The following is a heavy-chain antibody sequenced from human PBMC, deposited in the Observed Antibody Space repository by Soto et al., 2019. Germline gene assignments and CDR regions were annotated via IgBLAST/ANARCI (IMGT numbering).Heavy chain of an antibody. D-gene: IGHD6-6*01. Sequence: LRLSCAASGFTFSSYGMHWVRQAPGKGLEWVAVISYDGSNKYYADSVKGRSTISRDNSKNTLYLQMNSLRAEDTAVYYCAKSYSSSSYYYYGMDVWGQGTTVTVSS. CDR1: GFTFSSYG. CDR3: AKSYSSSSYYYYGMDV. CDR2: ISYDGSNK. J-gene: IGHJ6*02. V-gene: IGHV3-30*18.